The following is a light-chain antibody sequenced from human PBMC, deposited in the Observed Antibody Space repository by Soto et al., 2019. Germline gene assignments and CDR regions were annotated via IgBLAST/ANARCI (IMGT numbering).Light chain of an antibody. CDR2: LGS. Sequence: EIVMTQSPLSLSVTPGEPASISCRSSQSLLHSNGYSYLDWYLQKPGQSPQLLIYLGSNRASGVPDRFSGSGSGTDFTLRISRVEAEDVGVYYCMQVLQSLYSFGQVTKVDIK. CDR3: MQVLQSLYS. V-gene: IGKV2-28*01. J-gene: IGKJ2*03. CDR1: QSLLHSNGYSY.